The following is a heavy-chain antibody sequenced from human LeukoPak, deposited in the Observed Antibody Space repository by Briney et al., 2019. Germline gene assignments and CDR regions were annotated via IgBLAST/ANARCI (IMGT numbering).Heavy chain of an antibody. CDR3: ARVKDGDYDFDY. V-gene: IGHV1-2*02. CDR1: GYTFTDYF. J-gene: IGHJ4*02. CDR2: INPQSGGT. D-gene: IGHD4-17*01. Sequence: ASVKASCKASGYTFTDYFMHWVRQAPGQGLEWMGWINPQSGGTNYAQKFQGRVTMTRDTSISTAYMEPSRLRSDDTALYYCARVKDGDYDFDYWGQGTLVTVSS.